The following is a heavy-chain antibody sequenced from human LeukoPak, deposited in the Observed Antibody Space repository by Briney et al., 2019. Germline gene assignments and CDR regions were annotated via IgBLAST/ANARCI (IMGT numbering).Heavy chain of an antibody. Sequence: ASVKVSCKASGYTFTSYYIHWVRQAPGQGLEWMGGIIPIFGTANYAQKFQGRVTITADESTSTAYMELSSLRSEDTAVYYCARDHGSGEIYWGQGTLVTVSS. CDR3: ARDHGSGEIY. J-gene: IGHJ4*02. D-gene: IGHD3-10*01. V-gene: IGHV1-69*13. CDR1: GYTFTSYY. CDR2: IIPIFGTA.